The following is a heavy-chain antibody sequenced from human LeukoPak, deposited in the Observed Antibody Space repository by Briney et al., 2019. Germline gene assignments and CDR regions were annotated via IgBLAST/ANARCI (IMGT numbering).Heavy chain of an antibody. Sequence: SETLSLTCAVYGGSFSGYYWSWIRQPPGKGLEWIGEINHSGSTNYNPSLKSRVTISVDTSKNQFSLKLSSVTAADTAVYYCARVLPETLAYCGGDCYIDQAAFDIWGQGTMVTVSS. CDR3: ARVLPETLAYCGGDCYIDQAAFDI. CDR1: GGSFSGYY. J-gene: IGHJ3*02. CDR2: INHSGST. V-gene: IGHV4-34*01. D-gene: IGHD2-21*02.